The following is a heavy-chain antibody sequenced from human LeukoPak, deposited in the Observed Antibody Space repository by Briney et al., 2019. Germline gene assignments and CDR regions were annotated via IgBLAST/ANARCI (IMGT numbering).Heavy chain of an antibody. J-gene: IGHJ4*02. CDR3: ALRDYGDYVPGGKFDY. Sequence: SETLSLTCTVSGGSISSYYWSWIRQPPGKGLEWIGYIYYSGSTNYNPSLKSRVTISVDTSKNQFSLKLSSVTAADTAVYYCALRDYGDYVPGGKFDYWGQGTLVTVSS. V-gene: IGHV4-59*08. CDR2: IYYSGST. D-gene: IGHD4-17*01. CDR1: GGSISSYY.